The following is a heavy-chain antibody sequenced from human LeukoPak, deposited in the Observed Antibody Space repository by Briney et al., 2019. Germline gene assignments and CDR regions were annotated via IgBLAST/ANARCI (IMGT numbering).Heavy chain of an antibody. CDR3: ARDQVLRFLEWLIDY. V-gene: IGHV3-30-3*01. J-gene: IGHJ4*02. D-gene: IGHD3-3*01. Sequence: GGSLRLSCAASGFTFSSYAMHWVRQAPGKGLEWVAVISYDGSNKYYADSVKGRFTISRDNSKNKLYLQMNSLRAEDTAVYYCARDQVLRFLEWLIDYWGQGTLVTVSS. CDR1: GFTFSSYA. CDR2: ISYDGSNK.